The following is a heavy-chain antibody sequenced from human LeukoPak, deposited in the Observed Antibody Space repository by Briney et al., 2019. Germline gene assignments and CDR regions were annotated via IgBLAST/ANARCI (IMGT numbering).Heavy chain of an antibody. CDR3: ARAVNWGLSAVGVDY. Sequence: PGGSLRLSCAASGFTFSSYAMHWVRQAPGKGLEGVAVISYDGSNKYYADSVKGRFTISRDNSKNTRDLQMNSLRAEDTAVYYCARAVNWGLSAVGVDYWGQGTLVTVSS. CDR2: ISYDGSNK. CDR1: GFTFSSYA. J-gene: IGHJ4*02. V-gene: IGHV3-30-3*01. D-gene: IGHD7-27*01.